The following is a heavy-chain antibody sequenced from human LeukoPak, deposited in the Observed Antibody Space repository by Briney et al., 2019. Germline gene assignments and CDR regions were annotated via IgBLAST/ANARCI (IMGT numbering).Heavy chain of an antibody. V-gene: IGHV3-30-3*01. J-gene: IGHJ4*02. Sequence: GGSLGLSCATSGFTFSSHAVHWVRQAPDEGLEWMASISYDGSNNIHADSVKGRFTISRDNSKNTLYLQMNSLRAEDTAVYYCAKDGIGYSYGREWGQGTLVTVSS. CDR3: AKDGIGYSYGRE. CDR1: GFTFSSHA. CDR2: ISYDGSNN. D-gene: IGHD5-18*01.